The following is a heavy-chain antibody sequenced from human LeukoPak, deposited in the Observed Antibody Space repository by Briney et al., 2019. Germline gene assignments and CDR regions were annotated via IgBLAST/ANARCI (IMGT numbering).Heavy chain of an antibody. CDR1: GFTFGSYE. CDR2: ISSSGSTI. Sequence: GRSLRLSCAASGFTFGSYEMNWVRQAPGKGLEWVSYISSSGSTIYYADSVKGRFTISRDNAKNSLYLQMNSLRAEDTAVYYCARVRDKLLWFGELSRWGQGTLVTVSS. CDR3: ARVRDKLLWFGELSR. D-gene: IGHD3-10*01. V-gene: IGHV3-48*03. J-gene: IGHJ4*02.